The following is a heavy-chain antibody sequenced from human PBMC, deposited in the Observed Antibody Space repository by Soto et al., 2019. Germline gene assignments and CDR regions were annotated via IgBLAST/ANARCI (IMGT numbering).Heavy chain of an antibody. CDR3: TTDSYSTIIIVRFDY. J-gene: IGHJ4*01. CDR2: IKSKTDGGTT. Sequence: GGSLRLSCAASGFTFTTVWINWVRQAPGKGLEWVGRIKSKTDGGTTDYAEPVKGRFAISRDDSNNMVYLQMNSLKIEDTAVYYCTTDSYSTIIIVRFDYWGHGTLVTVSS. CDR1: GFTFTTVW. D-gene: IGHD3-22*01. V-gene: IGHV3-15*07.